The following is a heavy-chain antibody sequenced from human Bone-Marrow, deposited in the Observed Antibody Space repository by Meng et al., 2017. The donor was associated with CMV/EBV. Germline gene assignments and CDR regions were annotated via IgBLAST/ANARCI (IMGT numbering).Heavy chain of an antibody. CDR2: ISYDGNKK. V-gene: IGHV3-30*04. J-gene: IGHJ4*02. CDR3: ARGPWDVWSGYYVDY. Sequence: GGSLRLSCAASGFTFSSYAVHWVRQAPGKGLEWVAVISYDGNKKYYADSVKGRFTISRDNSKNTLYLQMNSLRAEDTAVYYCARGPWDVWSGYYVDYWGQGPLVTVSS. D-gene: IGHD3-3*01. CDR1: GFTFSSYA.